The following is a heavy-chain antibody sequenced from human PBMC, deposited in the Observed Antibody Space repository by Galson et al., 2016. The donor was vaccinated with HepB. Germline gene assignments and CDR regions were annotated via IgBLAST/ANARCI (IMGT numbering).Heavy chain of an antibody. Sequence: TLSLTCSVSGGSISSNTHYWGWIRQPPGKGLEWIATIYSSGRTYYNPSLKSRVTISVDTSKNQFSLQLRSLTAADTAVFYCMSRSINYGFWSGSHVPDYWGQGTLVTVSS. CDR2: IYSSGRT. CDR1: GGSISSNTHY. CDR3: MSRSINYGFWSGSHVPDY. D-gene: IGHD3-3*01. J-gene: IGHJ4*02. V-gene: IGHV4-39*01.